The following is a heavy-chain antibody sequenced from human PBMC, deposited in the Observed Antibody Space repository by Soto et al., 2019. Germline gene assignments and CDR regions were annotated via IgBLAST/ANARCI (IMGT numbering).Heavy chain of an antibody. CDR2: INPNSGGT. J-gene: IGHJ4*02. D-gene: IGHD3-10*01. Sequence: RASVKVSCKASGYTFTGYYMHWVRQAPGQGLEWMGWINPNSGGTNYAQKFQGRVTMTRDTSISTAYMELSRLRSDDTAVYYCAGITMVRGAIDYWGQGTLVTVSS. V-gene: IGHV1-2*02. CDR1: GYTFTGYY. CDR3: AGITMVRGAIDY.